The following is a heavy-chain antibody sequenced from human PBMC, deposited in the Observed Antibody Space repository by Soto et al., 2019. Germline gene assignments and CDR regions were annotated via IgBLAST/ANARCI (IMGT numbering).Heavy chain of an antibody. CDR2: IYYSGSA. J-gene: IGHJ4*02. Sequence: SETLSLTCTVSGGSISSSSYYCGWIRQPPGKGLEWIGSIYYSGSAYYNPSLKSRVTISVDTSKNQFSLKLSSVTAADTAVYYCARITFGGVIAPGYFDYWGQGTLVTVSS. D-gene: IGHD3-16*02. V-gene: IGHV4-39*01. CDR1: GGSISSSSYY. CDR3: ARITFGGVIAPGYFDY.